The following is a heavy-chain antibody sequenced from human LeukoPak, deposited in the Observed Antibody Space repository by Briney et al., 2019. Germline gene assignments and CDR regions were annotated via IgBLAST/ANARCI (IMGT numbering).Heavy chain of an antibody. CDR3: ARPNGGGSYYVRSGVFDI. CDR2: ISSSSSTI. CDR1: GFTFSSYS. Sequence: PGGSLRLSCAASGFTFSSYSMNWVRQAPGKGLEWVSYISSSSSTIYYADSVKGRFTISRDNAKNSLYLQMNSLRAEDTAVYYCARPNGGGSYYVRSGVFDIWGQGTMVTVSS. D-gene: IGHD1-26*01. V-gene: IGHV3-48*04. J-gene: IGHJ3*02.